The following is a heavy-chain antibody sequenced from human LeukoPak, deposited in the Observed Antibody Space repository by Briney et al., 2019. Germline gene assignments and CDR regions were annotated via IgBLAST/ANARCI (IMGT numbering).Heavy chain of an antibody. CDR3: ARHPGIAAAGRRWFDP. CDR2: INHSGST. J-gene: IGHJ5*02. CDR1: GGSFSGYY. V-gene: IGHV4-34*01. Sequence: SETLSLTCAVYGGSFSGYYWSWIRQPPGKGLEWIGEINHSGSTNYNPSLKSRVTISVDTSKNQFSLKLSSVTAADTAVYYCARHPGIAAAGRRWFDPWGQGTLVTVSS. D-gene: IGHD6-13*01.